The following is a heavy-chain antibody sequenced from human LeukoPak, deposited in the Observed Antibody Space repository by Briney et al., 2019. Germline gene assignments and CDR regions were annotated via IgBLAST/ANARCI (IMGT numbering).Heavy chain of an antibody. V-gene: IGHV3-33*06. Sequence: GRSLRLSCAASGFTFSSYGMHWVCQAPGKGLEWVAVIWYDGSNEYYADSVKGRFTISRDNAKNTLYLQMNSLRAEDTALYYCAKGMSMLPDYWGQGTLVTVSS. CDR2: IWYDGSNE. CDR3: AKGMSMLPDY. J-gene: IGHJ4*02. D-gene: IGHD2-8*01. CDR1: GFTFSSYG.